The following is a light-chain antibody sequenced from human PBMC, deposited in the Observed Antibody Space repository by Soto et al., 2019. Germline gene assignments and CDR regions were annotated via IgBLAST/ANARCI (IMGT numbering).Light chain of an antibody. J-gene: IGKJ2*01. V-gene: IGKV3-20*01. CDR2: GAS. Sequence: EIVLTQSPGTLPLSPGERATLSCRASQSVSSNYLVWYQQKPGQAPRPLINGASSRATGIPDRFSGSGSGTDFTLTISRLEPEDFAVYYCQQYANSPFTFGQGTKLEIK. CDR1: QSVSSNY. CDR3: QQYANSPFT.